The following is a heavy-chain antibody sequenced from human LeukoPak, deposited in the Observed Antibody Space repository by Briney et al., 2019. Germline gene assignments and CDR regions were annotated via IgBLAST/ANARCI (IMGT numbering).Heavy chain of an antibody. CDR1: GGSIRSTTHY. D-gene: IGHD3-3*01. CDR3: ATMKAVRVNDFWSGYPDY. CDR2: IYHSGTT. V-gene: IGHV4-61*01. J-gene: IGHJ4*02. Sequence: TSETLSLTCTVSGGSIRSTTHYWSWIRQPAGKGLESIGYIYHSGTTNYNPSLRSRVTISVDTSKNQFSLKLSSVTAADTAVYYCATMKAVRVNDFWSGYPDYWGQGTLVTVSS.